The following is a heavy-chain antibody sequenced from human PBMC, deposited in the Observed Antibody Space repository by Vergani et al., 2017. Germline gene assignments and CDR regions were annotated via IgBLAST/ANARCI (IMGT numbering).Heavy chain of an antibody. CDR3: ARDRRLTGTTRYYYGMDV. V-gene: IGHV3-21*01. Sequence: EVQLVESGGGLVKPGGSLRLSCAASGFTFSSYSMNWVRQAPGKGLEWVSSISSSSSYIYYADSVKGRFTIARDNAKNSLYLQMNSLRAEDTAVYYCARDRRLTGTTRYYYGMDVWGQGTTVTVSS. CDR2: ISSSSSYI. CDR1: GFTFSSYS. J-gene: IGHJ6*02. D-gene: IGHD1-7*01.